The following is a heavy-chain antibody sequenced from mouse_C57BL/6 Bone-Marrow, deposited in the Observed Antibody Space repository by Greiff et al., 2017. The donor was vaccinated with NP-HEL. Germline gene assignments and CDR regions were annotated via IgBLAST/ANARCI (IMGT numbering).Heavy chain of an antibody. J-gene: IGHJ4*01. CDR2: ISNGGGST. D-gene: IGHD2-4*01. CDR3: ARGSDCDYDWDYAMDY. V-gene: IGHV5-12*01. Sequence: EVMLVESGGGLVQPGGSLKLSCAASGFTFSDYYMYWVRQTPEKRLEWVAYISNGGGSTYYPDTVKGRFTISRDNAKNTLYRQMSRLKSEDTAMYYGARGSDCDYDWDYAMDYWGQGTSVTVSS. CDR1: GFTFSDYY.